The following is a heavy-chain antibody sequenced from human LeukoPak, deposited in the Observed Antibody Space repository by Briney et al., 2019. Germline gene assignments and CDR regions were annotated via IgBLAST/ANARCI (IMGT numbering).Heavy chain of an antibody. CDR3: ANSGALRFFAY. CDR2: ISGSGGST. V-gene: IGHV3-23*01. Sequence: GGSLRLSCAASGFTFSSYAMSWVRQAPGKGLEWVSAISGSGGSTYYADSVKGRSTISRDNSKNTLYLQMNSLRAEDTAVYYCANSGALRFFAYWGQGTLVTVSS. D-gene: IGHD3-3*01. J-gene: IGHJ4*02. CDR1: GFTFSSYA.